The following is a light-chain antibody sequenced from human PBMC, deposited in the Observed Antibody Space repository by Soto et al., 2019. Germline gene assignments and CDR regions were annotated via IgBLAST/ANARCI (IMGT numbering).Light chain of an antibody. J-gene: IGLJ1*01. CDR3: GTWDNTLSAGV. CDR2: DDN. V-gene: IGLV1-51*01. Sequence: QSVLTQPPSVSATPGQKVTISCSGGSSNIGNNYVSWYQQLPGTAPKLLIYDDNKRPSGIPDRFSGSKSGTSATLGITGLQTGDEADYYCGTWDNTLSAGVFGTGTKVTVL. CDR1: SSNIGNNY.